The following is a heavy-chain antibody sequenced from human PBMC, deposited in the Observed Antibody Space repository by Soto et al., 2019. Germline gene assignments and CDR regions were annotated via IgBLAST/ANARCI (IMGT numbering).Heavy chain of an antibody. CDR1: GYTFTSYG. Sequence: ASVKVSCKASGYTFTSYGISWVRQAPGQGLEWMGWISAYNGNTNYAQKLQGRVTMTTDTSTSTAYMELRSLRSDDTAVYYCGRDSYYGSWGYFDYWGQGTLVTVSS. V-gene: IGHV1-18*01. D-gene: IGHD3-10*01. J-gene: IGHJ4*02. CDR3: GRDSYYGSWGYFDY. CDR2: ISAYNGNT.